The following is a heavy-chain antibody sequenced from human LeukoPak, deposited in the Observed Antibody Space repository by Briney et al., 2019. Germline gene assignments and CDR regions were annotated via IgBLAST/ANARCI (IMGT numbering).Heavy chain of an antibody. CDR1: GGSISIYY. CDR3: ARGEDFERYYLAY. Sequence: PSETLSLTCSVSGGSISIYYWTWLRQIPGKGLEWIGYIYYTGTTNYNTLFESRATISVDTSKNQFSLKLTSVTAADTAVYFCARGEDFERYYLAYWGQGTLVTVSS. D-gene: IGHD3-9*01. V-gene: IGHV4-59*01. CDR2: IYYTGTT. J-gene: IGHJ4*02.